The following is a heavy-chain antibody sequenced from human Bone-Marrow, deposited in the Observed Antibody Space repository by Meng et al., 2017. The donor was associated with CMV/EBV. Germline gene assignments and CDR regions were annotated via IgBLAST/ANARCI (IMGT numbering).Heavy chain of an antibody. J-gene: IGHJ4*02. Sequence: GESLKISCTGSGYSFTSYWIGWVRQMPGKGLEWMGIIYPGDSDTRYSPSFQGQVTISADKSISTAYLQWSSLKASDTAMYYCARQAGYSSGWYGNGFDYWGQGTLVTVSS. CDR3: ARQAGYSSGWYGNGFDY. CDR2: IYPGDSDT. D-gene: IGHD6-19*01. V-gene: IGHV5-51*01. CDR1: GYSFTSYW.